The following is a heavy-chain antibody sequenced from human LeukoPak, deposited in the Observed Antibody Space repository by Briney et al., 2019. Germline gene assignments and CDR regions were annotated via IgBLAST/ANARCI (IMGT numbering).Heavy chain of an antibody. V-gene: IGHV3-30*02. CDR1: GFTFSSYG. J-gene: IGHJ4*02. Sequence: PGGSLRLSCAASGFTFSSYGMHWVRQAPGKGLEWVAFIRYDGSNKYYADSVKGRFTISRDNSKNTLYLQTNSLRAEDTAVYYCAKGRGWAMVTAFDYWGQGTLVTVSS. CDR2: IRYDGSNK. CDR3: AKGRGWAMVTAFDY. D-gene: IGHD5-18*01.